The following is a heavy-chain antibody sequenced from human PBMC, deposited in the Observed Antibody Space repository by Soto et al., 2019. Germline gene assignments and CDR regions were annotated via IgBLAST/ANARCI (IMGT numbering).Heavy chain of an antibody. V-gene: IGHV4-39*01. CDR3: ARQPIQLWFSIDY. Sequence: SETLSLTCTVSGVSISSSSYYWGWIRQPPGKGLEWIGSIYYSGSTHYNPSLKSRVTISVDTSKNQFSLKLSSVTAADTAVYYCARQPIQLWFSIDYWGQGTLVTVSS. D-gene: IGHD5-18*01. J-gene: IGHJ4*02. CDR2: IYYSGST. CDR1: GVSISSSSYY.